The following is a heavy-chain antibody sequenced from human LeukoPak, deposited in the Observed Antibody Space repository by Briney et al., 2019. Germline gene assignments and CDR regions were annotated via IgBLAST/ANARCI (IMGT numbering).Heavy chain of an antibody. V-gene: IGHV3-23*01. CDR3: AKGQLLWFGEAGNYFDY. J-gene: IGHJ4*02. Sequence: ESGGSLRLSCAASGFTFSSYAMSWVRQAPGKGLEWVSAISGSGGSTYYADSVKGRFTISRDNSKNTLYLQMNSLRAEDTAVYYCAKGQLLWFGEAGNYFDYWGQGTLVTVSS. CDR1: GFTFSSYA. CDR2: ISGSGGST. D-gene: IGHD3-10*01.